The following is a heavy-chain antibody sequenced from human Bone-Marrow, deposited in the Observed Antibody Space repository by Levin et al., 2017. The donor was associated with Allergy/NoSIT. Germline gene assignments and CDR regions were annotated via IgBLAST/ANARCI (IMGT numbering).Heavy chain of an antibody. D-gene: IGHD6-19*01. CDR2: ISSSSSYI. CDR1: GFTFSSYS. J-gene: IGHJ4*02. V-gene: IGHV3-21*01. Sequence: GESLKISCAASGFTFSSYSMNWVRQAPGKGLEWVSSISSSSSYIYYADSVKGRFTISRDNAKNSLYLQMNSLRAEDTAVYYCARVFRKAVAGPGPFDYWGQGTLVTVSS. CDR3: ARVFRKAVAGPGPFDY.